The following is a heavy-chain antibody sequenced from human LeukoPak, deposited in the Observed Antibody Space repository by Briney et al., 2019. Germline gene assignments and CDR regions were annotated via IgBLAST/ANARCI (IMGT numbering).Heavy chain of an antibody. J-gene: IGHJ3*02. D-gene: IGHD2-15*01. CDR1: GGSISRHY. V-gene: IGHV4-4*07. Sequence: SETLSLTCTVSGGSISRHYWSWIRQPAGKGLDGIGRIYTSGSTNYNPSLKRRVTMSVDTPKNQFSLKLSSVTAADTAVYYCATVSLPGVVVAASDAFDIWGQGTRVTVSS. CDR3: ATVSLPGVVVAASDAFDI. CDR2: IYTSGST.